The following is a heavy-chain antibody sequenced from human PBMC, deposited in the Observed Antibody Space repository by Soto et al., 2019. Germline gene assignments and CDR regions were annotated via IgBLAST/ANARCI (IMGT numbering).Heavy chain of an antibody. CDR1: GGSFRGYY. CDR2: INHSGST. CDR3: ERGGSEYSSGWYYSY. D-gene: IGHD6-19*01. Sequence: LETLPHTCAVYGGSFRGYYWSWIRQPPGKGLEWIGEINHSGSTNYNPSLKSRVTISVDTSKNQFSLKLSSVTAADTAVYYCERGGSEYSSGWYYSYWGQGTLVTVSS. J-gene: IGHJ4*02. V-gene: IGHV4-34*01.